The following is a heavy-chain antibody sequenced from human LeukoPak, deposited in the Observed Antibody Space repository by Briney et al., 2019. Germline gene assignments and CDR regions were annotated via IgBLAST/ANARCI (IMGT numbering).Heavy chain of an antibody. J-gene: IGHJ6*04. V-gene: IGHV3-30*18. D-gene: IGHD3-16*01. CDR3: AKGGSNCYYYGMDV. CDR1: GFTFSSYG. Sequence: GGSLRLSCAASGFTFSSYGMHWVRQAPGKGLEWVAVISYDGSNKYYADSVKGRFTISRDNSKNTLYLQMNSLRAEDTAVYYCAKGGSNCYYYGMDVWGKGTTVTVSS. CDR2: ISYDGSNK.